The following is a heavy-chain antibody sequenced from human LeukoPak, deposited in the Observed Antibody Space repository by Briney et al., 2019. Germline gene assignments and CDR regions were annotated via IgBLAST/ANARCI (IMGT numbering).Heavy chain of an antibody. CDR3: AKEGGDYGGKRYYFDY. Sequence: PGGSLRLSCAASGFTFSSYWMSWVRQAPGKGLEWVANIKQDGSEKYYVDSVKGRFTISRDNAKNSLYLQMNSLRAEDTAVYYCAKEGGDYGGKRYYFDYWGQGTLVTVSS. CDR2: IKQDGSEK. CDR1: GFTFSSYW. D-gene: IGHD4-23*01. V-gene: IGHV3-7*03. J-gene: IGHJ4*02.